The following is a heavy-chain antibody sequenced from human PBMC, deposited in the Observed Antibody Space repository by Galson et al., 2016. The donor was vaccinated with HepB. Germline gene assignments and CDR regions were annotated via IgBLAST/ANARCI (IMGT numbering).Heavy chain of an antibody. D-gene: IGHD4-17*01. Sequence: QSGAEVKKPGDSLRISCRASGYSFTSHWIGWVRQVPGKGLEWLGIIYPGDSDTKYNPSCQRQVTITVDKSINTAFVQLNSRIVSDSAMYYCALSRVGGDYVYFDYWGQGTLATVSS. CDR1: GYSFTSHW. J-gene: IGHJ4*02. CDR3: ALSRVGGDYVYFDY. CDR2: IYPGDSDT. V-gene: IGHV5-51*01.